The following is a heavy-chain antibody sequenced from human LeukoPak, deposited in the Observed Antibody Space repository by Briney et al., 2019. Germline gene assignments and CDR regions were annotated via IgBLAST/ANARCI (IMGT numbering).Heavy chain of an antibody. D-gene: IGHD6-13*01. CDR1: GFTFDDYA. CDR3: AKVYVGSRYAYDH. CDR2: ISGDGGTT. Sequence: GGSLRLSCTASGFTFDDYAMHWVRQAPAKGLEWVSLISGDGGTTDYADSVKGRFTISRDNRRNSLYLHMNSLRTEDTALYFCAKVYVGSRYAYDHWGQGTLVTVSS. V-gene: IGHV3-43*02. J-gene: IGHJ4*02.